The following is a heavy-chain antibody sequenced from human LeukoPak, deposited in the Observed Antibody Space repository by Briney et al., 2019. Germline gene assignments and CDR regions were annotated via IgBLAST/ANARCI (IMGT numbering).Heavy chain of an antibody. CDR2: ISYDGSNK. V-gene: IGHV3-30*03. Sequence: GGSLRLSCAASGFTFSSYGMHWVRQAPGKGLEWVAVISYDGSNKYYADSVKGRFTISRDNSKNTLYLQMNSLRAEDTAVYYCARVIPTPKLRFLEWGAFDIWGQGTMVTVSS. CDR3: ARVIPTPKLRFLEWGAFDI. D-gene: IGHD3-3*01. CDR1: GFTFSSYG. J-gene: IGHJ3*02.